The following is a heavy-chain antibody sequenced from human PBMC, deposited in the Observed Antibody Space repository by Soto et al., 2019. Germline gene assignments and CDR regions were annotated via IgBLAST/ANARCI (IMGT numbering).Heavy chain of an antibody. Sequence: QVQLRESGPGLVRPSQTLSLTCTVSGGSISSAGFYWTWIRQHPGKGLEWIGYVHYRGSSDYNPSPKSRVTISVDTSKNQMALKLTSLTAADSAIYYCAREYSSSWTVSGGLDVWGQGTTVTVS. CDR2: VHYRGSS. V-gene: IGHV4-31*03. CDR1: GGSISSAGFY. CDR3: AREYSSSWTVSGGLDV. J-gene: IGHJ6*02. D-gene: IGHD6-13*01.